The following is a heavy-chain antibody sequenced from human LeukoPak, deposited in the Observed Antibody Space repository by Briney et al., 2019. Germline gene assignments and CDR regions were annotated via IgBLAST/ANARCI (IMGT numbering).Heavy chain of an antibody. J-gene: IGHJ6*03. CDR1: GYSISSGYY. CDR3: ARDAVGATPYYYYMDV. Sequence: SETLSLTCTVSGYSISSGYYWGWIRPPPGKGLEWIGSIYHSGSTYYNPSLKSRVTISVDTSKNQFSLKLSSVTAADTAVYYCARDAVGATPYYYYMDVWGKGTTVTISS. V-gene: IGHV4-38-2*02. D-gene: IGHD1-26*01. CDR2: IYHSGST.